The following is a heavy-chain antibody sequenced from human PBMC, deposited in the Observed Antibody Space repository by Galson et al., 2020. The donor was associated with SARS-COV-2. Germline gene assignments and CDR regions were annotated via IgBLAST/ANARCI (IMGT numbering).Heavy chain of an antibody. V-gene: IGHV1-46*01. CDR3: ARELATNYFDY. Sequence: ASVKVSCKVSGSTFTSYYLHWVRQAPGQGLERMGVINPSAGSTTYAEKFQGRVTMTTDTSTSTLYLELSGLTSEDTAIYYCARELATNYFDYWGQGTLVTVAS. CDR2: INPSAGST. CDR1: GSTFTSYY. J-gene: IGHJ4*02.